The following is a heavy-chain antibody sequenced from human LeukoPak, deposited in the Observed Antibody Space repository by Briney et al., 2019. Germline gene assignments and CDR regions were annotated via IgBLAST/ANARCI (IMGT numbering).Heavy chain of an antibody. CDR1: GGSISSYY. J-gene: IGHJ4*02. CDR2: IYYSGST. V-gene: IGHV4-59*01. CDR3: ARALDY. Sequence: SETLSLTCTVSGGSISSYYWSWIRQPPGKGLEWIGYIYYSGSTNYNPSLKSRVTISVDTSKNQFSLKLSSVTAADTAVYYCARALDYWGQGTLVTVSS.